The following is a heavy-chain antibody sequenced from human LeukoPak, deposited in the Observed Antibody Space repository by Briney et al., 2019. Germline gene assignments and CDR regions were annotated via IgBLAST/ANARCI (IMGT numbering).Heavy chain of an antibody. V-gene: IGHV3-7*01. CDR2: IKPDGSEK. D-gene: IGHD7-27*01. J-gene: IGHJ4*02. CDR3: ARSLTGVTSY. CDR1: GFTFSSYW. Sequence: GGSLRLSCAASGFTFSSYWMTWVRQAPGKGLEWVANIKPDGSEKSYVDSVRGRFTISRDSAKNSLYLQMNSLRAEDTAVYYCARSLTGVTSYWGQGTLVTVSS.